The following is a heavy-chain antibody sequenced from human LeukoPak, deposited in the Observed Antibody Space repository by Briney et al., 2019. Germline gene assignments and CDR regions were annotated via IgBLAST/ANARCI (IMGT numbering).Heavy chain of an antibody. CDR1: GYTFTSYY. D-gene: IGHD4-17*01. CDR3: ARALQNTVSYYYGMDV. Sequence: ASVKVSCKASGYTFTSYYMHWVRQAPGQGLEWMGIINPSGGSTSCAQKFQGRVTMTRDTSTSTVYMELSSLGSEDTAVYYCARALQNTVSYYYGMDVWGQGTTVTVSS. CDR2: INPSGGST. J-gene: IGHJ6*02. V-gene: IGHV1-46*01.